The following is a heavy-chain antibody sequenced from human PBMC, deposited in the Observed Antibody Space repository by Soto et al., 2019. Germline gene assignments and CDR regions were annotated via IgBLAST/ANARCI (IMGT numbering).Heavy chain of an antibody. CDR2: IIPIFGTA. D-gene: IGHD3-3*01. J-gene: IGHJ4*02. V-gene: IGHV1-69*13. CDR1: GGTFSSYA. Sequence: SVKVSCKASGGTFSSYAISCVRQAPGQGLEWMGGIIPIFGTANYAQKFQGRVTITADESTSTAYMELSSLRSEDTAVYYCAHIRGDYYDFWSGRLYYFDYWGQGTLVTVSS. CDR3: AHIRGDYYDFWSGRLYYFDY.